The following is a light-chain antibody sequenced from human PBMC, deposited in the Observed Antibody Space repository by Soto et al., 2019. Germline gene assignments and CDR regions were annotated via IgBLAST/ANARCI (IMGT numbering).Light chain of an antibody. CDR1: QSVNTY. Sequence: DVPMTQSPSSLSASVGDRVTITCRASQSVNTYLNWYQQKPGKAPKLLIYGASTLQGGVPSRFSGTGSGTVFTLTVSSLQPEDFATYYCQQSHSTPRTFGQGTKVEIK. CDR2: GAS. V-gene: IGKV1-39*01. J-gene: IGKJ1*01. CDR3: QQSHSTPRT.